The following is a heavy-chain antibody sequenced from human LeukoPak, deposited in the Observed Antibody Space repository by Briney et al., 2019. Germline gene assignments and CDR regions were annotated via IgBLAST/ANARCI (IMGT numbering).Heavy chain of an antibody. CDR3: ARDFGAYVDSIMGYLGRFDS. CDR1: GFPFSSFS. CDR2: ISSTSIYI. D-gene: IGHD5-18*01. Sequence: GGSLRLSCAASGFPFSSFSMGWVRQPPGKGLEWVSGISSTSIYIYHADSLEGRFTISRDNAENSLYLQMTSLRAEDTGVYYCARDFGAYVDSIMGYLGRFDSWGRGTLVTVSS. J-gene: IGHJ4*02. V-gene: IGHV3-21*01.